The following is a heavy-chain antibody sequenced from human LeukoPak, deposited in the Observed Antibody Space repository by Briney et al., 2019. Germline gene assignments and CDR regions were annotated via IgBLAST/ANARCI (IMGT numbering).Heavy chain of an antibody. CDR2: IYSGGST. V-gene: IGHV3-53*04. D-gene: IGHD3-10*01. Sequence: GGSLRLSCAASGFNVSTNYMTWVRQAPGKGLEWVSVIYSGGSTYYADSVKGRFTISRHDSKNTLYLQMNSLRAEDTAVYYCAILSGSGSYSYFDYWGQGTLVTVSS. CDR3: AILSGSGSYSYFDY. J-gene: IGHJ4*02. CDR1: GFNVSTNY.